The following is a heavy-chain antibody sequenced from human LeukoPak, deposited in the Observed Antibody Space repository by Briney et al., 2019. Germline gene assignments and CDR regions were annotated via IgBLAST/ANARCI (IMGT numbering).Heavy chain of an antibody. Sequence: SETLSLTCAVYGGSFSGYYWSWIRQPPGKGLEWIGEINHSGSTNYNPSLKSRVTISVDTSKNQFSLKLSSVTAADTAVYYCARGLVYYYGSGSYYPYWGQGTPVTVSS. D-gene: IGHD3-10*01. CDR1: GGSFSGYY. V-gene: IGHV4-34*01. CDR3: ARGLVYYYGSGSYYPY. CDR2: INHSGST. J-gene: IGHJ4*02.